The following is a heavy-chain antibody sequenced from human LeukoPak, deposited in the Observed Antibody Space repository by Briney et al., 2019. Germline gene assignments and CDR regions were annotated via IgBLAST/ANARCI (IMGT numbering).Heavy chain of an antibody. D-gene: IGHD2-2*01. CDR2: IYYSGST. V-gene: IGHV4-59*01. CDR3: ARAPIVVVPAAMSLYGMDV. J-gene: IGHJ6*02. CDR1: GGSISSYY. Sequence: SETLSLTCTVSGGSISSYYWSWIRQPPGKGLEWIGYIYYSGSTNYNPPLKSRVTISVDTSKNQFSLKLSSVTAADTAVYYRARAPIVVVPAAMSLYGMDVWGQGTTVTVSS.